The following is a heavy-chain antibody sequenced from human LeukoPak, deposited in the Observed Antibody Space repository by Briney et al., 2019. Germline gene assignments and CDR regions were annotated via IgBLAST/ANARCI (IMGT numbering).Heavy chain of an antibody. CDR3: AKGPRATWQVTLDY. D-gene: IGHD6-19*01. Sequence: PGGSLRLSCAASGFTFSTYAMTWVRQAPGKGLEWVSGISGSGTSTYNADSVKGRFTISRDNSKNTLYLQMSSLRAEDTAVYYCAKGPRATWQVTLDYWGQGTLVTVSS. J-gene: IGHJ4*02. CDR1: GFTFSTYA. CDR2: ISGSGTST. V-gene: IGHV3-23*01.